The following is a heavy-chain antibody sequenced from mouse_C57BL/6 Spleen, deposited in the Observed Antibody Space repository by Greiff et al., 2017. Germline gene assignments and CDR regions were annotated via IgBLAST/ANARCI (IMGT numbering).Heavy chain of an antibody. J-gene: IGHJ1*03. CDR3: TTDYYGSSYGYFDV. CDR2: IDPEGGDT. V-gene: IGHV14-1*01. CDR1: GFNIKDYY. Sequence: EVQLQQSGAELVRPGASVKLSCTASGFNIKDYYMHWVKQRPEQGLEWIGRIDPEGGDTEYAPKFQGKATMTADTSSNTAYLQLSSLTSEDTAVYYCTTDYYGSSYGYFDVWGTGTTVTVSS. D-gene: IGHD1-1*01.